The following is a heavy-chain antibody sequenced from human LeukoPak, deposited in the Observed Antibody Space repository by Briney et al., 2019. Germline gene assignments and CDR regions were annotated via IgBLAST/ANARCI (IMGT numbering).Heavy chain of an antibody. CDR3: ARAVRYFDYLLGPPDY. CDR2: ISGSGGST. CDR1: GFTFSSFA. J-gene: IGHJ4*02. V-gene: IGHV3-23*01. Sequence: GGSLRLSCAASGFTFSSFAMSWVRQAPGKGLEWVSAISGSGGSTYYADSVKGRFTTSRDNSKNTLSLQMNSLRAEDMAVYYCARAVRYFDYLLGPPDYWGQGTLVTVSS. D-gene: IGHD3-9*01.